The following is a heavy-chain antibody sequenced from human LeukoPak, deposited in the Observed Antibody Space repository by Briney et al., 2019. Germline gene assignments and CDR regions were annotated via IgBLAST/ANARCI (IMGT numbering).Heavy chain of an antibody. D-gene: IGHD4-17*01. CDR2: ISHDSPTI. V-gene: IGHV3-48*03. CDR1: GFTFSSCE. J-gene: IGHJ4*02. CDR3: AREGSDYGELNFDY. Sequence: PGGSLRLSCVASGFTFSSCEVNWVRQAPGKGLEWISYISHDSPTIHYADSVKGRFTISRDNAKNSLFLQMNSLRAEDTAVYYCAREGSDYGELNFDYWGQGTLVTVSS.